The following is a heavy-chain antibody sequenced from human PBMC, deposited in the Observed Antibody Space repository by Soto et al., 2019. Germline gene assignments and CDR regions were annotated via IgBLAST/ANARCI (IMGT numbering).Heavy chain of an antibody. CDR1: GYTFTSYG. CDR3: ARDAYDFWSGYSRHWFDP. V-gene: IGHV1-18*01. CDR2: ISAYNGNT. Sequence: ASVKVSCKASGYTFTSYGISWVRQAPGQGLEWMGWISAYNGNTNYAQKLQGRVTMTTDTSTSTAYMELRSLRSDDTAVYYCARDAYDFWSGYSRHWFDPWGQGTLVTVSS. J-gene: IGHJ5*02. D-gene: IGHD3-3*01.